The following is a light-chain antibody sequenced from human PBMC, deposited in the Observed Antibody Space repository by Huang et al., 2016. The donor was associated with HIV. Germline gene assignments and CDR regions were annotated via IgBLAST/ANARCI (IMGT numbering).Light chain of an antibody. Sequence: EIVLTQSPGTLSLSPGERATLSCRASQSISSSFLAWYQQKPGQAPRLLIYGAFSRATGIPDRFSGGGSGTDFTLTISRLEPEDVAVYYCQQYDKLPRTFGQGTKVEIK. J-gene: IGKJ1*01. CDR3: QQYDKLPRT. CDR2: GAF. V-gene: IGKV3-20*01. CDR1: QSISSSF.